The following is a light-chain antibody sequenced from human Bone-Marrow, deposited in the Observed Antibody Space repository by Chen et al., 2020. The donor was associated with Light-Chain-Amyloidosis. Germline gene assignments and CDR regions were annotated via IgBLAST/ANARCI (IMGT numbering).Light chain of an antibody. CDR3: SSDTITNALV. CDR2: EVT. Sequence: QSALTQPASVSGSPGQSITISCTGTSSDVGGDNHVSWYQQHPDKAPKLMIYEVTNRPSWVPDRFSGSNSDNTASLTISALQTEDEADYFGSSDTITNALVFGSGTRVTVL. CDR1: SSDVGGDNH. V-gene: IGLV2-14*01. J-gene: IGLJ1*01.